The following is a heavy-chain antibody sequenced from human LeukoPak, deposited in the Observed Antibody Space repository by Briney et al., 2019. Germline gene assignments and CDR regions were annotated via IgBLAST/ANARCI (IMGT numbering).Heavy chain of an antibody. J-gene: IGHJ4*02. V-gene: IGHV4-39*01. D-gene: IGHD6-13*01. CDR1: GGSISSSSYY. CDR3: ARYPTVSSSLDY. CDR2: IYYSGST. Sequence: PSETLSLTCTVSGGSISSSSYYWGWIRQPPGKGLEWIGSIYYSGSTYYNPSLKSRVTISVDTSKNQFSLKLSSVTAADTAVYYCARYPTVSSSLDYWGQGTLVTVSS.